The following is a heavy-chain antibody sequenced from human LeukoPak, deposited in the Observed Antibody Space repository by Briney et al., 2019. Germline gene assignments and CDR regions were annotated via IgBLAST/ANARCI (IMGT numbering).Heavy chain of an antibody. Sequence: PGGSLRLSCAPSGFTLSNYEMNWVRLTPGKGLEWISYITKGGATVLYAESVKGRFTISRDNANSSLYLQMNSLRAEDTAVYFCARLSMSITRRFDLWGQGTLVTVSA. CDR3: ARLSMSITRRFDL. J-gene: IGHJ5*02. D-gene: IGHD3-3*01. CDR1: GFTLSNYE. CDR2: ITKGGATV. V-gene: IGHV3-48*03.